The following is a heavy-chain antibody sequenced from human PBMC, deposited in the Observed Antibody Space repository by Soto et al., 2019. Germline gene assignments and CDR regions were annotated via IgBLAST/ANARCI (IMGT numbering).Heavy chain of an antibody. Sequence: SQTLPLTCTVSAGSLSPYYWSWIRQPPGKGLEWIGYIYYSGSTNYNPSLKGRVTISVDNSKNQFSLKLYSVSAADTAVYPCARGGYDNWSGYSRPRWQSYPMDVSCQGTVVTLS. CDR1: AGSLSPYY. V-gene: IGHV4-59*08. J-gene: IGHJ6*02. CDR3: ARGGYDNWSGYSRPRWQSYPMDV. D-gene: IGHD3-3*01. CDR2: IYYSGST.